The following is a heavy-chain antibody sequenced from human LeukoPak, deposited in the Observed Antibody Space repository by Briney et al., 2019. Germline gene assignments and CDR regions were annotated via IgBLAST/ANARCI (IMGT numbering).Heavy chain of an antibody. J-gene: IGHJ4*02. D-gene: IGHD2-2*01. CDR2: IIPILGIA. CDR1: GGTFSSYT. CDR3: ARATGKYCSSTSCHLDY. V-gene: IGHV1-69*02. Sequence: SVNVSCKASGGTFSSYTISWVRQAPGQGLEWMGRIIPILGIANYAQKFQGRVTITADKSTSTAYMELSRLRSEDTAVYYCARATGKYCSSTSCHLDYWGQGTLVTVSS.